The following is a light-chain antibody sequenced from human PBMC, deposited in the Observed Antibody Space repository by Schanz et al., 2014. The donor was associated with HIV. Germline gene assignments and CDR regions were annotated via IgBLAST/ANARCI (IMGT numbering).Light chain of an antibody. J-gene: IGLJ2*01. CDR3: RSFVGSATLL. CDR1: SSDPGGSKY. CDR2: DVS. V-gene: IGLV2-14*01. Sequence: HSALTQPPSASGSPGQSVTISCTGSSSDPGGSKYVSWYRQYPGKAPQLLIYDVSNRPSGVSNRFSGSKSGNTASLTISGLQADDEADYYCRSFVGSATLLFGGGTKLTVL.